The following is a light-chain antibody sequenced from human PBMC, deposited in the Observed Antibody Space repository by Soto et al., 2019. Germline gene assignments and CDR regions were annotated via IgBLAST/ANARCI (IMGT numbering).Light chain of an antibody. CDR3: NSYTGSGIV. CDR1: SSNVGGYDY. J-gene: IGLJ1*01. V-gene: IGLV2-11*01. Sequence: QSALTQPRSVSGSPGQSVTISCTGTSSNVGGYDYVSWYQQYPGKAPKLMIYDVSKRPSGVPDRFSGSKSGNTASLTISGLQAEDEADYYCNSYTGSGIVFGTGTKVTVL. CDR2: DVS.